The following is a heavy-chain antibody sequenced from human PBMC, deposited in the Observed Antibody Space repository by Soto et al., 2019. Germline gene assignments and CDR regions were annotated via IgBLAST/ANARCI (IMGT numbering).Heavy chain of an antibody. CDR3: ARRVKRHYYYYGMDV. CDR2: IIPIFGTA. CDR1: GGGFESNA. Sequence: CKACGGGFESNAISWVRQAPVQGLEWMGGIIPIFGTANYAQKFQGRVTITADESTSTAYMELSSLRSEDTAVYYCARRVKRHYYYYGMDVWGQGTTVTVSS. D-gene: IGHD1-1*01. J-gene: IGHJ6*02. V-gene: IGHV1-69*01.